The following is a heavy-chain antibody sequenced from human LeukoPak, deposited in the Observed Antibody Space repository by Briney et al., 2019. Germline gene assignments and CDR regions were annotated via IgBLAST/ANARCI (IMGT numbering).Heavy chain of an antibody. V-gene: IGHV4-38-2*01. D-gene: IGHD6-6*01. CDR3: ARVSSSLVRFDP. CDR1: GYSISSGYY. Sequence: SETLSLTCAVSGYSISSGYYWGWIRQPPGEGLEWIGSIYHSGSTYYNPSLKSRVTISVDTSKNQFSLKLSSVTAADTAVYYCARVSSSLVRFDPWGQGTLVTVSS. J-gene: IGHJ5*02. CDR2: IYHSGST.